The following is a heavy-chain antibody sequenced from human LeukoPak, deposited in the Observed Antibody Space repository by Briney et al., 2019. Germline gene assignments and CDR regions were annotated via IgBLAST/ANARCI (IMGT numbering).Heavy chain of an antibody. D-gene: IGHD2-21*02. CDR2: IIPIFGTA. Sequence: GASVKVSCKASGGTFSSYAISWVRQAPGQGLEWMGGIIPIFGTANYAQKFQGRVTITTDESTSTAYMGLSSLRSEDTAVYYCARGGGAYCGGDCYRNWFDPWGQGTLVTVSS. V-gene: IGHV1-69*05. CDR1: GGTFSSYA. CDR3: ARGGGAYCGGDCYRNWFDP. J-gene: IGHJ5*02.